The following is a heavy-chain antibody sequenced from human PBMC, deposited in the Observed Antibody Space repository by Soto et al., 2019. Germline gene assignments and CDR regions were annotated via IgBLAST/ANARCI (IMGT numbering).Heavy chain of an antibody. CDR3: AKALGPYYGSGSYYKYAFDI. CDR1: GFTFSSYA. D-gene: IGHD3-10*01. J-gene: IGHJ3*02. Sequence: EVQLLESGGGLVQPGGSLRLSCAASGFTFSSYAMSWVRQAPGKGLEWVSAISGSGGSTYYADSVKGRFTISRDNSKNTLYLQMNSLRAEDTDVYYCAKALGPYYGSGSYYKYAFDIWGQGTMVTVSS. CDR2: ISGSGGST. V-gene: IGHV3-23*01.